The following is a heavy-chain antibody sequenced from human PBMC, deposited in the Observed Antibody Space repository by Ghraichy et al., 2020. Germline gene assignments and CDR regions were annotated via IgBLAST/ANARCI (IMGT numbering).Heavy chain of an antibody. J-gene: IGHJ5*02. CDR2: MNPNSGNT. V-gene: IGHV1-8*01. CDR3: ARGLRVRGVIGNCFDP. Sequence: ASVKVSCKASGYTFTSYDINWVRQATGQGLEWMGWMNPNSGNTGYAQKFQGRVTMTRNTSISTAYMELSSLRSEDTAVDYCARGLRVRGVIGNCFDPWGQGTLVTVSS. D-gene: IGHD3-10*01. CDR1: GYTFTSYD.